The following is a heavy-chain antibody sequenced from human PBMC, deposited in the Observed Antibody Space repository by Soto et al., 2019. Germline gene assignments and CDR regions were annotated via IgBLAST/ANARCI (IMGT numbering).Heavy chain of an antibody. J-gene: IGHJ5*02. V-gene: IGHV4-34*01. CDR1: GGSFSGYY. CDR3: AAGTLGSNRFDP. Sequence: QVQLQQWGAGLLKPSETLSLTCAVYGGSFSGYYWSWIRQPPGKGLEWIGEINHSGSTNYNPSLKSRVTISVDTSKNQFSLKLSSVTAADTAVYYCAAGTLGSNRFDPWGQGTLVTVSS. CDR2: INHSGST. D-gene: IGHD6-13*01.